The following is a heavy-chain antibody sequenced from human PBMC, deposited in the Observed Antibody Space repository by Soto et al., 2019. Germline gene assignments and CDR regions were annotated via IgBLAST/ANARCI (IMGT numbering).Heavy chain of an antibody. CDR2: INPSGGST. J-gene: IGHJ4*02. Sequence: ASVKVSCKASGYTFTSYYMHWVRQAPGQGLEWMGVINPSGGSTSYAQKFQGRVTMTADASTSTAYMELSSLRSEDTAVYYCARGIPKYSSSWAHDYWGQGTLVTVSS. V-gene: IGHV1-46*01. D-gene: IGHD6-13*01. CDR3: ARGIPKYSSSWAHDY. CDR1: GYTFTSYY.